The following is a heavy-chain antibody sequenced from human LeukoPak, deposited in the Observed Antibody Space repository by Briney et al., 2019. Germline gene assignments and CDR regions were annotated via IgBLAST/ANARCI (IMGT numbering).Heavy chain of an antibody. CDR2: IKQDGSEK. CDR1: GFTFSSYW. CDR3: ARDREIVVVPAIRDGFDP. Sequence: GGSLRLSCAASGFTFSSYWMSWVRQAPGKGLEWVANIKQDGSEKYYVDSVKGRFTISRDNAKNSLYLQMNSLRAEDTAVYYCARDREIVVVPAIRDGFDPWGQGTLVTVSS. D-gene: IGHD2-2*01. J-gene: IGHJ5*02. V-gene: IGHV3-7*01.